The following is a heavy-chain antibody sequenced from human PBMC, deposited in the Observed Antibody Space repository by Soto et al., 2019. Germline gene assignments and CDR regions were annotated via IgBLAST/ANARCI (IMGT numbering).Heavy chain of an antibody. CDR3: AREGSGSSEPFDFDY. CDR2: ISWNSGNI. CDR1: GFTFDNYA. Sequence: GGSLRLSCAASGFTFDNYAMHWVRQAPGKGLEWVSGISWNSGNIGYADSVKGRFTIARDNAKTSLYLEMNSLRAEDTAVYYCAREGSGSSEPFDFDYWGQGTLVTVSS. J-gene: IGHJ4*02. V-gene: IGHV3-9*01. D-gene: IGHD1-26*01.